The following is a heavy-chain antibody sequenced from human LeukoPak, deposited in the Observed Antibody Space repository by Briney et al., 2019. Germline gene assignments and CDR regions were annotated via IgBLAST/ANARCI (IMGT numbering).Heavy chain of an antibody. CDR2: IVNSGGST. CDR1: GFTFSNYA. V-gene: IGHV3-23*01. J-gene: IGHJ4*02. D-gene: IGHD5-18*01. CDR3: AKDRAGYSYGMFDS. Sequence: GRSLRPFCVASGFTFSNYAMSWVRQAPGKGREWVSCIVNSGGSTYYADSVRGRLTISRDNSKKTVYLQMSSLRGDDTAIYYCAKDRAGYSYGMFDSWGQGTLVTVSS.